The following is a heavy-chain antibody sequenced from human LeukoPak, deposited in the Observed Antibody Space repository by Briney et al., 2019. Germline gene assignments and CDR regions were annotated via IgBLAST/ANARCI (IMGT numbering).Heavy chain of an antibody. CDR3: ARAYCSSTSCFDY. CDR2: IIPIFGTA. D-gene: IGHD2-2*01. V-gene: IGHV1-69*05. Sequence: SVKVSCKASGYTFTSYGISWVRQAPGQGLEWMGGIIPIFGTANYAQKFQGRVTMTRDMSTSTVYMELSSLRSEDTAVYYCARAYCSSTSCFDYWGQGTLVTVSS. CDR1: GYTFTSYG. J-gene: IGHJ4*02.